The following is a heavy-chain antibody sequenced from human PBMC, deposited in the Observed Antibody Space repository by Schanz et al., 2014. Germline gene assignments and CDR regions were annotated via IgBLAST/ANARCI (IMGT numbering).Heavy chain of an antibody. D-gene: IGHD2-15*01. CDR2: ISARGEVS. V-gene: IGHV3-66*01. CDR1: GFTFSDHF. Sequence: EVKLVESGGGLVQPGGSLRLSCAASGFTFSDHFMDWVRQAPGKGLEWVSVISARGEVSKYSDSVKGRFTISRDNSMNTLHLQMDGLRVEDTAVYYCARDAVALVPEYFMDVWGKGTPVTVSS. CDR3: ARDAVALVPEYFMDV. J-gene: IGHJ6*03.